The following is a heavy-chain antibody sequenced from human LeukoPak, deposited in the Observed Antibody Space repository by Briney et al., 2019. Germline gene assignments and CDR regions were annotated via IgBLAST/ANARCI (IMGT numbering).Heavy chain of an antibody. V-gene: IGHV3-7*03. Sequence: GGSLRLSCAASGFTFSTYWMTWVRQAPGKGLEWVANIKQDGSEKYYVDSVKGRFTVSRDNAKDSLYLQMNSLRVEDTAVYYCARARGLGPAGWFDPWGQGTLVTVSS. D-gene: IGHD5-12*01. J-gene: IGHJ5*02. CDR1: GFTFSTYW. CDR3: ARARGLGPAGWFDP. CDR2: IKQDGSEK.